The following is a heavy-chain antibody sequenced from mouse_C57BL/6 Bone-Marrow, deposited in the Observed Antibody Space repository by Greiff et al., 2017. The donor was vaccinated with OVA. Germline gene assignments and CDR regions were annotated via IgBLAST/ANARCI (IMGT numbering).Heavy chain of an antibody. Sequence: QVQLQQSGPGLVQPSQSLSITCTVSGFSLTSYGVHWVRQSPGKGLEWLGVIWSGGSTDFNAAFISRLSISKDNSKSQVFFKMNSRQADDTAIYYCARNYYYGSSLAWFAYWGQGTLVTVSA. CDR2: IWSGGST. CDR3: ARNYYYGSSLAWFAY. V-gene: IGHV2-2*01. D-gene: IGHD1-1*01. J-gene: IGHJ3*01. CDR1: GFSLTSYG.